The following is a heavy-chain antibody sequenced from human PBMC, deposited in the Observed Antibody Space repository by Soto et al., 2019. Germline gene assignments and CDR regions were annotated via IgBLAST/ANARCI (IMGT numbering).Heavy chain of an antibody. Sequence: QVQLVQSGAEVKKPGSSVKVSCKTSGVSFNNNGIGWVRQAPGHGLEWMGGVSPPFRTSNYARKFQGRISITADASTGTVNMELSSLTSEDTAQYYCARVLYYGSGSYAPYGMDVWGQGTKVIVSS. V-gene: IGHV1-69*01. J-gene: IGHJ6*02. CDR2: VSPPFRTS. D-gene: IGHD3-10*01. CDR3: ARVLYYGSGSYAPYGMDV. CDR1: GVSFNNNG.